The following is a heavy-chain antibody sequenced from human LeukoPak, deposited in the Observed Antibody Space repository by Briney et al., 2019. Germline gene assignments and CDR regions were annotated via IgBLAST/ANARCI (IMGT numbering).Heavy chain of an antibody. Sequence: SETLSLTCAVYGGSFSGYYWSWIRQPPGKGLEWIGEINHSGSTNYNPSLKSRVTISVDTSKNQFSLKLSPVTAADTAVYYCARGREPYGSGPNWFDPWGQGTLVTVSS. CDR1: GGSFSGYY. V-gene: IGHV4-34*01. CDR2: INHSGST. D-gene: IGHD3-10*01. J-gene: IGHJ5*02. CDR3: ARGREPYGSGPNWFDP.